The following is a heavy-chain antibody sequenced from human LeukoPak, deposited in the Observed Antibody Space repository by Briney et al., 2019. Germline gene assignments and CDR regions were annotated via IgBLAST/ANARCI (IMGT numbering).Heavy chain of an antibody. CDR2: INTDGSEK. D-gene: IGHD3-16*02. J-gene: IGHJ4*02. Sequence: GGSLRLSCAASGFTFSVHWMSWVRQAPGKGLEWVANINTDGSEKNYVDSVKGRFTISIDNANNSLYLQMNSLRVEDTAFYWCARELSWSCRDYWGQGTLVTVSS. CDR1: GFTFSVHW. CDR3: ARELSWSCRDY. V-gene: IGHV3-7*01.